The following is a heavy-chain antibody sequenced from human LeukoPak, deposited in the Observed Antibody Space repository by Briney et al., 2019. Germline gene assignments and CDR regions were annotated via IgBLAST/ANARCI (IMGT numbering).Heavy chain of an antibody. D-gene: IGHD6-13*01. Sequence: GGSLRLSCAASGFTLTDYGLHWARQAPGKGLEWVAFIRSDGSNESYADSVKGRFTISRDNSKNTLYLQMNSLRAEDTAVYYCAKDLVPDAFDIWGQGTMVTVSS. J-gene: IGHJ3*02. CDR2: IRSDGSNE. V-gene: IGHV3-30*02. CDR3: AKDLVPDAFDI. CDR1: GFTLTDYG.